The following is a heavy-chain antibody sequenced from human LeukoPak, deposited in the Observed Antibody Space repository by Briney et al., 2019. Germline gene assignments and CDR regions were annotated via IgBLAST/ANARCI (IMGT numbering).Heavy chain of an antibody. Sequence: PSETLSLTCAVYGGSFSGYYWSWIRQPPGKGLEWIGEINHSGSTNYNPSLKSRVTISVDTSKNQFSLKLSSVTAADTAVYYCAVGNFDYWGQGTLVTVSS. D-gene: IGHD1-26*01. CDR2: INHSGST. V-gene: IGHV4-34*01. J-gene: IGHJ4*02. CDR1: GGSFSGYY. CDR3: AVGNFDY.